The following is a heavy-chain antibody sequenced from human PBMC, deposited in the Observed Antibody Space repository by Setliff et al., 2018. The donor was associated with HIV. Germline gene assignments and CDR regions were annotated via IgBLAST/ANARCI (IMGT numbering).Heavy chain of an antibody. V-gene: IGHV3-23*01. Sequence: PGGSLRLSCAASAFTFNDFAMSWVRQAPGKGLEWVSGISGSAGTTYYADSVKGRFTISRDNSKNSLYLQMNSLRAEDTAVYYCAREGIAAAGSYSYGFGQIDYWGQGTLVTVSS. J-gene: IGHJ4*02. CDR1: AFTFNDFA. CDR2: ISGSAGTT. D-gene: IGHD6-13*01. CDR3: AREGIAAAGSYSYGFGQIDY.